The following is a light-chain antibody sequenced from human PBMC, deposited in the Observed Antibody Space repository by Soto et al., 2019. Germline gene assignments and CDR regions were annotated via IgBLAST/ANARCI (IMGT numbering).Light chain of an antibody. Sequence: DIQMTQSPSSLSASVGDRVTITCRASQGISNYLAWYQQKPGKVPKLLIYAASTLQSGVPSRFSGSGSGTEFTLTISSLQSEDFAVYYCQQYGSSRITFGQWTRLEMK. V-gene: IGKV1-27*01. CDR3: QQYGSSRIT. CDR1: QGISNY. CDR2: AAS. J-gene: IGKJ5*01.